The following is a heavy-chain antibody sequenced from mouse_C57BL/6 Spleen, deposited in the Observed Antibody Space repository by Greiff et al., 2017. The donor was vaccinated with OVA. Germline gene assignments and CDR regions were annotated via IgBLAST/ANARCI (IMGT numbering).Heavy chain of an antibody. V-gene: IGHV10-1*01. CDR1: GFSFNTYA. CDR3: VRHGSYGSSYSSGYERGAMDY. J-gene: IGHJ4*01. Sequence: EVQLVESGGGLVQPKGSLKLSCAASGFSFNTYAMNWVRQAPGKGLEWVARIRSKSNNYATYYADSVKDRFTISRDDSESMLYLQMNNLKTEDTAMYYCVRHGSYGSSYSSGYERGAMDYWGQGTSVTVSS. CDR2: IRSKSNNYAT. D-gene: IGHD1-1*01.